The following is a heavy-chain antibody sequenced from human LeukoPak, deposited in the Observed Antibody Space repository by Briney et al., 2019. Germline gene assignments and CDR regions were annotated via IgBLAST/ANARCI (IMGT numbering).Heavy chain of an antibody. D-gene: IGHD3-22*01. CDR3: RAALYDSSGYYYFDY. CDR1: GGTFSSYA. J-gene: IGHJ4*02. Sequence: SVKVSCKASGGTFSSYAISWVRQAPGQGLEWMGRIIPIFGTANYAQKFQGRVTITTDESTSTAYMELSSLRSEDTVVYYCRAALYDSSGYYYFDYWGQGTLVTVSS. CDR2: IIPIFGTA. V-gene: IGHV1-69*05.